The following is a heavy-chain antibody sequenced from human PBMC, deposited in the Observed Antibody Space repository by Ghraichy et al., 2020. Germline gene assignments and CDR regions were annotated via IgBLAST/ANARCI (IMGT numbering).Heavy chain of an antibody. J-gene: IGHJ4*02. CDR1: GGTFSNYA. V-gene: IGHV1-69*05. CDR2: IMPILGST. Sequence: SVKVSCKASGGTFSNYAISWVRQAPGQGLEWMEAIMPILGSTHYTQRFQGRLTITTVGSTSTAYMELSSLRSEDTAVYFCAKADGYGDSYYFDLWGQGTLVTVSS. D-gene: IGHD4-17*01. CDR3: AKADGYGDSYYFDL.